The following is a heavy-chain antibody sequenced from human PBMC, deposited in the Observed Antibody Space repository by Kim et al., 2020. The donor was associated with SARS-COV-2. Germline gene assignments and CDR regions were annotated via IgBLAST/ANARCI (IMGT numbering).Heavy chain of an antibody. D-gene: IGHD3-10*01. Sequence: GGSLRLSCAASGFTFSSYAMHWVRQAPGKGLEWVAVISYDGSKKYYADSVKGRFTISRDNSKNTLYLQMNSLRAEDTAVYYCARDHDAGRYYDDAFCFWG. CDR2: ISYDGSKK. CDR1: GFTFSSYA. J-gene: IGHJ3*01. CDR3: ARDHDAGRYYDDAFCF. V-gene: IGHV3-30-3*01.